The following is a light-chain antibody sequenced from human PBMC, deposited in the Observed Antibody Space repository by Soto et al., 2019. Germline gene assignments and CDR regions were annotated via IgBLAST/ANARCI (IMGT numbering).Light chain of an antibody. Sequence: DIQITQSPSTLSASVGDRVTITCRASQSISSWLAWYQQKPGKAPKVLIYDASSLESGVPSRLSGSGSGTEFTLTINSLQPDDFAPYYCQQSTSYSWTFGQGTKVDTK. J-gene: IGKJ1*01. V-gene: IGKV1-5*01. CDR3: QQSTSYSWT. CDR1: QSISSW. CDR2: DAS.